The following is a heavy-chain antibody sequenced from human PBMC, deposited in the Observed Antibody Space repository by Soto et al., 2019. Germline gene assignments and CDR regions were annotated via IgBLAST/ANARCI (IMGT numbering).Heavy chain of an antibody. CDR1: GGTFNSYG. Sequence: QVQLVQSGAEVKRPGSSVKVSCKASGGTFNSYGISWVRQAPGQGLEWMGGIIPISDTTHYAQTFQGRVTITADKSTNTASMELSSLRSEDTAMYYCCMAMLRGGVYYFDYWGQGTLVTVSA. V-gene: IGHV1-69*06. CDR3: CMAMLRGGVYYFDY. CDR2: IIPISDTT. J-gene: IGHJ4*02. D-gene: IGHD3-10*01.